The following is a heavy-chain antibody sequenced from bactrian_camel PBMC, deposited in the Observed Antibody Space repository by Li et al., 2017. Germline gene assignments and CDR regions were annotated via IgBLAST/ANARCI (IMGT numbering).Heavy chain of an antibody. CDR1: GYPFSEYC. D-gene: IGHD6*01. Sequence: HVQLVESGGGSVQAGGSLRLSCAASGYPFSEYCMGWFRQAPGKERVPVARIETSGMERYDDFVQGRFTISRDNAKNTLYLQMNSLKPEDTAMYYCAALNKYRCGSWYVRYVDYWGQGTQVTVS. CDR3: AALNKYRCGSWYVRYVDY. V-gene: IGHV3S55*01. J-gene: IGHJ4*01. CDR2: IETSGME.